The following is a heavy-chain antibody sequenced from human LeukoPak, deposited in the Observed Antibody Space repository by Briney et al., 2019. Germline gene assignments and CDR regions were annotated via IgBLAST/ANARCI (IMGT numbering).Heavy chain of an antibody. CDR1: GFTLSNYW. Sequence: GGSLRLSCAASGFTLSNYWMHWVRQTPGKGLVWVSRINTDGTTRYADSVKGRFTISRDNAKNTLYLQMDSLRAEGTAVYYCARGAGIVGSTTPFDYWGQGALVTVSS. D-gene: IGHD1-26*01. CDR2: INTDGTT. V-gene: IGHV3-74*01. J-gene: IGHJ4*02. CDR3: ARGAGIVGSTTPFDY.